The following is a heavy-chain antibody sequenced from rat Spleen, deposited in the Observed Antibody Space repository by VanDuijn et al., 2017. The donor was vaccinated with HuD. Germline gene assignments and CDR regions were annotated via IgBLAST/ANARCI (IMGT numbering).Heavy chain of an antibody. J-gene: IGHJ2*01. V-gene: IGHV2S61*01. CDR3: ATQHYYDGYYRDY. D-gene: IGHD1-12*03. CDR1: GFSLTSNS. CDR2: IWGNGDT. Sequence: QVQLKESGPGLVQPSQTLSLTCTVSGFSLTSNSVIWVRQPPGKGLEWMGVIWGNGDTNYRSALKSRLSISKDTSKSQVFLKMNNLQTEDTAMYFCATQHYYDGYYRDYWGQGVMVTVSS.